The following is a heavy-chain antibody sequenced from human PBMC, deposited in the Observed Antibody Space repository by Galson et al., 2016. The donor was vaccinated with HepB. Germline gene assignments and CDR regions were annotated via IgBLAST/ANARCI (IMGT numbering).Heavy chain of an antibody. CDR1: GLTFSSYW. D-gene: IGHD3-10*01. CDR3: AGGYFWFGEGLSDY. V-gene: IGHV3-7*03. Sequence: SLRLSCAASGLTFSSYWMSWVRQALGKGLEWVANTKPDGSEKYYVDSVKGRFSISRANTQKSLYLQMNSLRAEDTAVYYCAGGYFWFGEGLSDYWGQGTLVTVSS. CDR2: TKPDGSEK. J-gene: IGHJ4*02.